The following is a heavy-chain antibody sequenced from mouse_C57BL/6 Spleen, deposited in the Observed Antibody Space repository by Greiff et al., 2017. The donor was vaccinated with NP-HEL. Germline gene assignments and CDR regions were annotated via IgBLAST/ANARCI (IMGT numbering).Heavy chain of an antibody. D-gene: IGHD2-4*01. J-gene: IGHJ4*01. CDR2: INYDGSST. CDR1: GFTFSDYY. CDR3: ARGIYDYDVPGPLDY. V-gene: IGHV5-16*01. Sequence: EVKLVESEGGLVQPGSSMKLSCTASGFTFSDYYMAWVRQVPEKGLEWVANINYDGSSTYYLDSLKSRFIITRVNAENTLYLQMSSLKSEDTATYYCARGIYDYDVPGPLDYRDQGTSVTVSS.